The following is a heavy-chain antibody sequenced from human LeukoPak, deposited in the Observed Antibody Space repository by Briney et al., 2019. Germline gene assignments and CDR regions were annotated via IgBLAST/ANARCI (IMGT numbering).Heavy chain of an antibody. J-gene: IGHJ4*02. Sequence: GGSLRLSCAASGFTFSSYSMNWVRQAPGKGLEWVSSISSSSSYIYYADSVKGRFTISRDNAKNSLYLQMNSLRAEDTAVCYCARDFAAAIDYWGQGTLVTVSS. CDR2: ISSSSSYI. V-gene: IGHV3-21*01. D-gene: IGHD2-2*01. CDR1: GFTFSSYS. CDR3: ARDFAAAIDY.